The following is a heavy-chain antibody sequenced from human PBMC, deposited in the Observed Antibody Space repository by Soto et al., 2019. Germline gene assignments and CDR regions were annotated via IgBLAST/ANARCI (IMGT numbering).Heavy chain of an antibody. CDR2: IIPIVETP. CDR1: GGTFNSYD. D-gene: IGHD3-22*01. CDR3: ARLSRPNYYDTSGFFKDNWFDP. Sequence: SVKVSCKASGGTFNSYDINWVRQAPGQGLEWMGGIIPIVETPKYAQKFQGRVTITADESTNTVYMELSSLRSEDTAMYYCARLSRPNYYDTSGFFKDNWFDPWGQGXLVTVYS. J-gene: IGHJ5*02. V-gene: IGHV1-69*13.